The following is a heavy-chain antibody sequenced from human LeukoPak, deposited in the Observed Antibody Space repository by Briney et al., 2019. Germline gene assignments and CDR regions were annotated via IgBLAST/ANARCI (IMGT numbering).Heavy chain of an antibody. CDR1: GGSISSGDYY. V-gene: IGHV4-30-4*08. CDR3: ARELSVVVPAATFDYFDY. J-gene: IGHJ4*02. Sequence: SETLSLTCTISGGSISSGDYYWSWIRQPPGKGLEWIGYIYYSGSTYYNPSLKTRVTISVDTSKNQCSLKLSSVTAADTAVYYCARELSVVVPAATFDYFDYWGQGTLVTVSS. D-gene: IGHD2-2*01. CDR2: IYYSGST.